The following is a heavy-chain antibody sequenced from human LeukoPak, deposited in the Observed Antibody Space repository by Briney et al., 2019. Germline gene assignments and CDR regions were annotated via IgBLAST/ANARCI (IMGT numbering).Heavy chain of an antibody. Sequence: GGSLRLSCAASGFTFSSYAMTWVRQAPGKGLEWVSSISGSGGSTYYAYSVKGRFTISKSNSKNTVYLQMNSLRAEDTAVYYCAKVLRGLAYYGDYSDWGQGTLVTVSS. D-gene: IGHD4-17*01. J-gene: IGHJ4*02. CDR2: ISGSGGST. CDR3: AKVLRGLAYYGDYSD. CDR1: GFTFSSYA. V-gene: IGHV3-23*01.